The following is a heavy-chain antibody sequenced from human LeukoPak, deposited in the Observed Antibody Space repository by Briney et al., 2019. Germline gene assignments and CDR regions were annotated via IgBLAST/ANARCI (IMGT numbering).Heavy chain of an antibody. Sequence: GGSLRLSCAASGFTFSSYSMNWVRQAPGKGLEWVSFISSSSSYIYYADSVKGRFTISRDNAKNSLYLQMNSLRAEDTAVYYCAEDNYGSGSYFEDWGQGTLVTVSS. CDR2: ISSSSSYI. D-gene: IGHD3-10*01. CDR3: AEDNYGSGSYFED. J-gene: IGHJ4*02. V-gene: IGHV3-21*01. CDR1: GFTFSSYS.